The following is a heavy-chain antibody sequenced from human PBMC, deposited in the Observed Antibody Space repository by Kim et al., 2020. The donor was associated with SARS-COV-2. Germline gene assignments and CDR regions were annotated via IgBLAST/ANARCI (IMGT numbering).Heavy chain of an antibody. J-gene: IGHJ6*02. CDR2: IGTAGDT. CDR3: ARADYGGNMYYYYGMDV. D-gene: IGHD4-17*01. CDR1: GFTFSSYD. Sequence: GGSLRLSCAASGFTFSSYDMHWVRQATGKGLEWVSAIGTAGDTYYPGSVKGRFTISRENAKNSLYLQMNSLRAGDTAVYYCARADYGGNMYYYYGMDVWGQGTTVTVSS. V-gene: IGHV3-13*04.